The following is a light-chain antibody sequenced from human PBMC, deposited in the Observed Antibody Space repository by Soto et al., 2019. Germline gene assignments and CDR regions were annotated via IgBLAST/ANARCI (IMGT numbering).Light chain of an antibody. Sequence: EIVLTQSPATLSLSPGDRVTLSCRASQTVGRYLSWYQHSPGQGPRLLVYDASNSATGIPARFSGSGSETDFTLTISSLEPEDFAVYYCQQRLHWPITFGQGTRLEI. CDR3: QQRLHWPIT. J-gene: IGKJ5*01. V-gene: IGKV3-11*01. CDR2: DAS. CDR1: QTVGRY.